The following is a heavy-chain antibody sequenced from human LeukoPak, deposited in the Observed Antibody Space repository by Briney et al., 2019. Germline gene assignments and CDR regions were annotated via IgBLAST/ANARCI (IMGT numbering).Heavy chain of an antibody. CDR3: AKDTSGSGSYSREPGSDAFDI. J-gene: IGHJ3*02. CDR2: IYYSGST. D-gene: IGHD1-26*01. CDR1: GGSTSSDY. Sequence: SETLSLTCTVSGGSTSSDYWSWIRQPPGKGLEWIGYIYYSGSTNYNPSLKSRVTISVDTSKNQFSLKLSSVTAADTAVYYCAKDTSGSGSYSREPGSDAFDIWGQGTMVTVSS. V-gene: IGHV4-59*01.